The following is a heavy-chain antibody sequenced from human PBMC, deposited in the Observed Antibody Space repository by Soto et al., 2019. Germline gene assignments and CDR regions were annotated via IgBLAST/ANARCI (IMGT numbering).Heavy chain of an antibody. J-gene: IGHJ5*02. V-gene: IGHV4-31*03. D-gene: IGHD3-22*01. Sequence: SETLSLTCTVSGGSISSGDYYWSWVRQHPGKGLEWIGTIYFSGTTYYNPSLKSRVTISVDTSKSQFSLKLSSVTAADTAVYYCARRDRSGFSYWLDTWGQGTLVTVSS. CDR2: IYFSGTT. CDR3: ARRDRSGFSYWLDT. CDR1: GGSISSGDYY.